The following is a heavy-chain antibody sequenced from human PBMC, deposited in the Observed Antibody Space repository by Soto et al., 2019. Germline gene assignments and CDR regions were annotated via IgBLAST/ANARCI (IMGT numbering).Heavy chain of an antibody. D-gene: IGHD4-17*01. V-gene: IGHV3-23*01. Sequence: EVQLLESGGGLVQPGGSLRLSCAASGVTFSSFAMSWVRQAPGKGLEWVSSISGSGGRIDYADPVKGRFTIARDNSKNTLFLQMNSLRAEDTAVYSCAKGHGDWGGNFLNSWGQGTLVTVSS. J-gene: IGHJ4*02. CDR2: ISGSGGRI. CDR1: GVTFSSFA. CDR3: AKGHGDWGGNFLNS.